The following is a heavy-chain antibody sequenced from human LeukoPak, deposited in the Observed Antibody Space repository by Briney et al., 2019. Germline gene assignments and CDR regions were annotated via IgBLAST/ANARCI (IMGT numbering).Heavy chain of an antibody. CDR2: IYSSGST. D-gene: IGHD3-22*01. CDR3: ASDSSGYWKGYFDY. CDR1: GGSISSYY. J-gene: IGHJ4*02. V-gene: IGHV4-4*07. Sequence: SETPSLTCIVSGGSISSYYWSWIRQPAGKGLEWIGRIYSSGSTIYNPSLKSRVTMSVDTSKNEFSLKLNSVTAADTAVYYCASDSSGYWKGYFDYWGQGTLVTVSS.